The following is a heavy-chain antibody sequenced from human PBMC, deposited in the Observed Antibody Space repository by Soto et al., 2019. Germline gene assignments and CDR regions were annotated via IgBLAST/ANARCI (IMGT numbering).Heavy chain of an antibody. CDR2: ISSSSSYT. Sequence: QVQLVESGGGLVKPGGSLRLSCAASGFTFSDYYMSWIRQAPGKGLEWVSYISSSSSYTNYADSVKGRFTISRDNAKNLLYLQLNSLRAEDTAVYYCASYGGNSYYYYYGMDVWGQGTTVTVSS. CDR3: ASYGGNSYYYYYGMDV. CDR1: GFTFSDYY. V-gene: IGHV3-11*05. D-gene: IGHD4-17*01. J-gene: IGHJ6*02.